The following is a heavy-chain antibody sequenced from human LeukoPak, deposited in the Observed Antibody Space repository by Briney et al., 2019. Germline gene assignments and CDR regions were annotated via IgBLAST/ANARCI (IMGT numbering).Heavy chain of an antibody. CDR3: VADLPPSHRGLYEAQRLL. V-gene: IGHV3-15*01. CDR2: FTRKFNVSTA. Sequence: GGALTLSCVASGFTFNSAWLSGLGQVPAKGGDGVARFTRKFNVSTAEYAAPVKGRFVISRDDSKDPLYLEMNSLRTEDTAVYHCVADLPPSHRGLYEAQRLLWRQGPLVSVS. D-gene: IGHD6-19*01. CDR1: GFTFNSAW. J-gene: IGHJ1*01.